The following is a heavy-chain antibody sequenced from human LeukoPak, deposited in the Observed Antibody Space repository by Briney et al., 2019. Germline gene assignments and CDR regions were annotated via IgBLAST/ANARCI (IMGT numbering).Heavy chain of an antibody. CDR1: GGSFSGYY. D-gene: IGHD2-2*01. V-gene: IGHV4-34*01. CDR2: INRSGST. Sequence: SETLSLTCAVYGGSFSGYYWSWIRQPPGKGLEWIGEINRSGSTNYNPSLKSRVTISVDTSKNQFSLKLSSVTAADTAVYYCARGSLVVPAAMFLWGQGTLVTVSS. J-gene: IGHJ4*02. CDR3: ARGSLVVPAAMFL.